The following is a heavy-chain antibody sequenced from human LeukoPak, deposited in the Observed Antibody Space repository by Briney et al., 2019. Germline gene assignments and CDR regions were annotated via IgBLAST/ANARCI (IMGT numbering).Heavy chain of an antibody. CDR3: AKAPSRYDSSGYYGY. D-gene: IGHD3-22*01. Sequence: PGRSLRLSCAASGFTFSSYAMSWVRQAPGKGLEWVSAISGSGGSTYYADSVKGRFTISRDNSKNTLYLQMNSLRAEDTAAYYCAKAPSRYDSSGYYGYWGQGTLVTVSS. V-gene: IGHV3-23*01. CDR1: GFTFSSYA. CDR2: ISGSGGST. J-gene: IGHJ4*02.